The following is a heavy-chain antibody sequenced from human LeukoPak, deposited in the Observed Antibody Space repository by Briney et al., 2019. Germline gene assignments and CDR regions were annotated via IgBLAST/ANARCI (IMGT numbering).Heavy chain of an antibody. CDR1: GGTFSSYA. Sequence: SVKVSCKASGGTFSSYAISWVRQAPGQGIEWMGGIIPIFGTANYAQKFQGRVTITADESTSTAYMELSSLRSEDTAVYYCARDPSADYYYYMDVWGKGTTVTVSS. CDR2: IIPIFGTA. D-gene: IGHD2-15*01. V-gene: IGHV1-69*13. J-gene: IGHJ6*03. CDR3: ARDPSADYYYYMDV.